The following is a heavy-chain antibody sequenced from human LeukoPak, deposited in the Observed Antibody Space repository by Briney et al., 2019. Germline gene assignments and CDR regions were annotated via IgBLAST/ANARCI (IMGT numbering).Heavy chain of an antibody. CDR1: GGSISSGDYH. Sequence: PSETLSLTCTVSGGSISSGDYHWSWIRQPPGKGLEWIGYIYSSGYTYYNPSLKSRLTISVDTSKNQFSLKLSSVTAADTAVYYCARVALTYCSTTSCYVFDYWGQGTLVTVSS. D-gene: IGHD2-2*01. J-gene: IGHJ4*02. CDR2: IYSSGYT. CDR3: ARVALTYCSTTSCYVFDY. V-gene: IGHV4-30-4*01.